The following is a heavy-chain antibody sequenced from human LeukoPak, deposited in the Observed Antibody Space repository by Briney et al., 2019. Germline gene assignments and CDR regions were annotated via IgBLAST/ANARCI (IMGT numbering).Heavy chain of an antibody. J-gene: IGHJ4*02. Sequence: GGSLRLSCAASGYTFSDHYMSWIRQAPGRGLEYVSYISDSGSDTNYADSVKGRFTISGDNAKNTLYLQMNSLRVEDTAVYYCSSGFGDPDWGQGTLVTVSS. CDR2: ISDSGSDT. D-gene: IGHD3-10*01. CDR1: GYTFSDHY. V-gene: IGHV3-11*06. CDR3: SSGFGDPD.